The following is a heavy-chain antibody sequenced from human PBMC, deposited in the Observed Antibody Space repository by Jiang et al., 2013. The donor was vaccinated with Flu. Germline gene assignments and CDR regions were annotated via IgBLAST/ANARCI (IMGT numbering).Heavy chain of an antibody. Sequence: LKSRVTISVDTSKNQFSLKLSSVTAADTAVYYCARVHCSGGSCYPLDAFDIWGQGTMVTVSS. CDR3: ARVHCSGGSCYPLDAFDI. D-gene: IGHD2-15*01. V-gene: IGHV4-59*01. J-gene: IGHJ3*02.